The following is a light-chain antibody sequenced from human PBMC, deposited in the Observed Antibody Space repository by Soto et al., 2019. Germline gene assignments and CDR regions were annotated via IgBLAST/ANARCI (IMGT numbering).Light chain of an antibody. CDR1: QSISSW. CDR3: QQYNHYLT. CDR2: DAS. J-gene: IGKJ1*01. Sequence: DIQMTQSPSTLSASVGDRVTITCRASQSISSWLAWYQQKPGKAPKVLIYDASSLESGVPSRFSGSGCGTEFSLTISSLQPDDFAMYYCQQYNHYLTFRQGTRVEIK. V-gene: IGKV1-5*01.